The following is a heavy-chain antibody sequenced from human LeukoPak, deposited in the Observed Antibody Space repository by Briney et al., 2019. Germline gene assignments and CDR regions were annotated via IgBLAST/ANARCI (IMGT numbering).Heavy chain of an antibody. D-gene: IGHD3-3*01. V-gene: IGHV3-53*01. Sequence: GGSLRLSCAASGFSVSTNYMIWVRQAPGMRLECVSVISNHGTTYYADSVKGRFSISRDNSKNTVFLQMNSLRAEDTAVYYCARDNTISGHYEVGYWGQGTLVTVSS. CDR1: GFSVSTNY. CDR3: ARDNTISGHYEVGY. CDR2: ISNHGTT. J-gene: IGHJ4*02.